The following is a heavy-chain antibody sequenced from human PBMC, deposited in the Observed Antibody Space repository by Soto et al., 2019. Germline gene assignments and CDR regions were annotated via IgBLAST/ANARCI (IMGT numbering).Heavy chain of an antibody. CDR2: INPNGGST. Sequence: ASVKVSCKASGYTFTSYYIHWVRQAPGQGLEWMGIINPNGGSTNYAQKFQGRVTMTRDTSTSTVYMDLSSLRSEDTAVYYCATAMAYYYYGMDVWRQGTTVNGS. CDR3: ATAMAYYYYGMDV. V-gene: IGHV1-46*01. CDR1: GYTFTSYY. J-gene: IGHJ6*01.